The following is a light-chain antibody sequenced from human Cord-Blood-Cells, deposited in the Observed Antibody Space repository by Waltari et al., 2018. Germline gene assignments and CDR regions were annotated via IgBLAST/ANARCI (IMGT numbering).Light chain of an antibody. Sequence: QSALTQPASASGSPAQSITIPCTGTSSDAGGYNYVSWYQQHPGKAPKLMIYDVSNRPSGVSNRFSGSKSGNTASLTISGLQAEDEADYYCSSYTSSSTYVFGTGTKVTVL. J-gene: IGLJ1*01. V-gene: IGLV2-14*01. CDR1: SSDAGGYNY. CDR2: DVS. CDR3: SSYTSSSTYV.